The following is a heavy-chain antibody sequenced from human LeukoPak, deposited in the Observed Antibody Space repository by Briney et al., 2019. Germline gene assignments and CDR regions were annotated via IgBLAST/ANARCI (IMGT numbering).Heavy chain of an antibody. Sequence: ASVKVSCKASGYMFIGYYIYWVRQAPGQGLEWMGWINPNNGGTNYAQKFQGRVTMTRETSISTAYMELSRLTSDDTAVYYCAREGGGDGYNFDFWGQGTLVTVSS. CDR1: GYMFIGYY. CDR2: INPNNGGT. D-gene: IGHD5-24*01. V-gene: IGHV1-2*02. J-gene: IGHJ4*02. CDR3: AREGGGDGYNFDF.